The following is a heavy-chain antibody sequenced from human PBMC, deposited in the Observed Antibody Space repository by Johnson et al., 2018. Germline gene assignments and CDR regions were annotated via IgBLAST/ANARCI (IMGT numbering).Heavy chain of an antibody. CDR3: ARDPNSAMVLGWFDP. CDR2: VSYDGSKK. Sequence: QVQLVQSGGGVVQPGRSXRLSCAASGFSFSSYGMHWVRQAPGKGLEWVAVVSYDGSKKYSGDSVKGRFTISRDNSKNMLYLQMNSLRTEDTAMYYCARDPNSAMVLGWFDPWGQGTLVTVSS. J-gene: IGHJ5*02. D-gene: IGHD5-18*01. CDR1: GFSFSSYG. V-gene: IGHV3-30*03.